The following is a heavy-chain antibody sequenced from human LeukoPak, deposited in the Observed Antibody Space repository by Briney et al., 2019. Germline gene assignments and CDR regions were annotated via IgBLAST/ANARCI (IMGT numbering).Heavy chain of an antibody. CDR2: ISWDGGSI. D-gene: IGHD3-22*01. Sequence: PGRSLRLSCTASGLTFDDYAMHWVRQAPGKGLGWVSGISWDGGSIGYADSVKGRFTISRDNAKNSLYLQMNSLRAADMASYYYAKGREFDHNSGYSYIDYWGQGTLVTVSS. J-gene: IGHJ4*02. CDR1: GLTFDDYA. CDR3: AKGREFDHNSGYSYIDY. V-gene: IGHV3-9*03.